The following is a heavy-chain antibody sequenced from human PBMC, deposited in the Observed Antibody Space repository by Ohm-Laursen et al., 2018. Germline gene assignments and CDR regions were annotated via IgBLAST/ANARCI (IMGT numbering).Heavy chain of an antibody. CDR3: ARVGRRSTQGLVRGYSYGKSNFDY. D-gene: IGHD5-18*01. Sequence: SQTLSLTCAVYGGSFSGYNWSWIRQPPGKGLEWIGEINHSGSTNYNPSLKSRVTISVDTSKNQFSLKLSSVTAADTAVYYCARVGRRSTQGLVRGYSYGKSNFDYWGQGTLVTVSS. CDR1: GGSFSGYN. J-gene: IGHJ4*02. CDR2: INHSGST. V-gene: IGHV4-34*01.